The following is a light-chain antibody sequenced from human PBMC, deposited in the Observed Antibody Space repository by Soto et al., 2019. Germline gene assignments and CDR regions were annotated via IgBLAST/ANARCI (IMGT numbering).Light chain of an antibody. CDR2: GAS. J-gene: IGKJ4*01. CDR1: QSVSSRY. V-gene: IGKV3-20*01. Sequence: ELVLTQSPGTLSLSPGERATLSCMASQSVSSRYLAWYQQKPGQAPRLLSYGASSRATGIPDRFSGSGSGTDSNLTISRLEPDDFAVYYCQQYGRSPTFGGGTKVEIK. CDR3: QQYGRSPT.